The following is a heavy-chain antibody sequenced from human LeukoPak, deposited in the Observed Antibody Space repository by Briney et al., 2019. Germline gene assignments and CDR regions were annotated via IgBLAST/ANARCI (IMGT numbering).Heavy chain of an antibody. CDR1: GYTLTGLS. V-gene: IGHV1-24*01. J-gene: IGHJ5*02. D-gene: IGHD6-6*01. CDR2: FDPEDGET. Sequence: ASVKVCCKVSGYTLTGLSMHWVRQAPGKGLEWMGGFDPEDGETIYAQKFQGRVTMTEDTSTDTAYMELSSLRSEDTAVYYCATLPSPKSVAEFHPFDPWGQGTLVPVSS. CDR3: ATLPSPKSVAEFHPFDP.